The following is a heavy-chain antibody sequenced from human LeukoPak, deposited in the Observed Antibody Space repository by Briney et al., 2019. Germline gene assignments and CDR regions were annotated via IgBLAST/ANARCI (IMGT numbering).Heavy chain of an antibody. CDR1: GFTFSSYG. CDR2: IRYDGSNK. Sequence: GGSLRLSCAASGFTFSSYGMHWVRQAPGKGLEWVAFIRYDGSNKYYADSVKGRFTISRDNSKNTLYLHVNSLRPEDTAVYYCTRSGYSSSWYYYYYMDVWGKGTTVTVSS. CDR3: TRSGYSSSWYYYYYMDV. V-gene: IGHV3-30*02. D-gene: IGHD6-13*01. J-gene: IGHJ6*03.